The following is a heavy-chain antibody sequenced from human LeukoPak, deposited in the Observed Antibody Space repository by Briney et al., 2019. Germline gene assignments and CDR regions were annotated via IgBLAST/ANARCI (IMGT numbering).Heavy chain of an antibody. V-gene: IGHV3-48*03. CDR1: GFTFSSYE. CDR2: ISSSGSTI. D-gene: IGHD6-19*01. CDR3: AREMGSSGSFDY. Sequence: GGSLRLSCAASGFTFSSYEMNWVRQAPGKGLEWVSYISSSGSTIYYADSVKGRFTISRDNAKNSLYLQMNSLRAEDTVVYYCAREMGSSGSFDYWGQGTLVTVSS. J-gene: IGHJ4*02.